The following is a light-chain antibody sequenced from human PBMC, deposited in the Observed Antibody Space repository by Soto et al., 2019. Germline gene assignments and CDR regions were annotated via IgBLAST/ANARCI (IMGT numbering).Light chain of an antibody. J-gene: IGLJ2*01. V-gene: IGLV1-44*01. CDR3: ATWDDSLNGVV. CDR2: SND. CDR1: SSNIGVNT. Sequence: QSVLTQPPSASGTPGQRVTISCSGSSSNIGVNTVHWYQQLPGTAPKLFIYSNDERPSGVPDRFSGSKSGTSASLAISGLQSDDEADYYCATWDDSLNGVVFGGGTKLTVL.